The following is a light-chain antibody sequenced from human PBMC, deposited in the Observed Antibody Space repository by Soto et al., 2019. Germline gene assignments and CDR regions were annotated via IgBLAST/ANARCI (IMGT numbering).Light chain of an antibody. J-gene: IGKJ1*01. V-gene: IGKV3-20*01. Sequence: EIVLTQSPGTLSVSPGERATLSCRASQSISSNYLAWYQQKPGQAPSLLIYGASSRATGIPDRFSGSGSGTDFTLTISRPEPEDSAIYYCQQYGSWTFGQGTKVKIK. CDR3: QQYGSWT. CDR1: QSISSNY. CDR2: GAS.